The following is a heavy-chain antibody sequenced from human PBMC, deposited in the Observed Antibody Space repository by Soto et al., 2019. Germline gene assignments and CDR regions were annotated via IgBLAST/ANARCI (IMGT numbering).Heavy chain of an antibody. V-gene: IGHV1-2*02. Sequence: GASVKVSCKASGYTFTGYYMHWVRQAPGQGLEWMGWINPNSGGTNYAQKFQGRVTMTRDTSISTAYMELSRLRSDDTAVYYCARDLNYYGSGTWPWGQGTLVTVS. CDR1: GYTFTGYY. CDR3: ARDLNYYGSGTWP. J-gene: IGHJ5*02. D-gene: IGHD3-10*01. CDR2: INPNSGGT.